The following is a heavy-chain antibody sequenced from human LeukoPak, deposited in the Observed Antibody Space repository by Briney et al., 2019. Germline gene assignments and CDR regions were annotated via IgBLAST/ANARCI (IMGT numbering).Heavy chain of an antibody. J-gene: IGHJ4*02. D-gene: IGHD3-22*01. Sequence: PGGSLRLSCAASGFTFSSYSMNWVRQAPGKGLEWVSSISSSSSYIYYADSVKGRFTISRDNAKNSLYLQMNSLRAEDTAVYYCARVGGNYYDSSGYYLFDYWGQGTLVTVSS. CDR1: GFTFSSYS. V-gene: IGHV3-21*01. CDR3: ARVGGNYYDSSGYYLFDY. CDR2: ISSSSSYI.